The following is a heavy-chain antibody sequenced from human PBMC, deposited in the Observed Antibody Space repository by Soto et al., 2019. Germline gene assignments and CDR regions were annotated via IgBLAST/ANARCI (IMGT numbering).Heavy chain of an antibody. CDR1: GGTISRYY. Sequence: QVQLQESGPGLVKPSETLSLTCTVSGGTISRYYWSWIRQPPGKGLEWIGYMYNTGSTVYNPSFQSRVTKSVATSMNQFSLKLNSVTAADTAVYYCARDLWGYCGTDCYPLDVWGQGTTVTVSS. J-gene: IGHJ6*02. CDR2: MYNTGST. V-gene: IGHV4-59*01. D-gene: IGHD2-21*02. CDR3: ARDLWGYCGTDCYPLDV.